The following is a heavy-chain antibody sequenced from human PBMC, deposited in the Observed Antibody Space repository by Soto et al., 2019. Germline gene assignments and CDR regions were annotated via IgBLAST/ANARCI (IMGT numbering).Heavy chain of an antibody. CDR3: ARRCYYGSGSYYNGNYYCYYYMDV. Sequence: PSETLSLTCAVYGGSFSGYYWSWIRQPPGKGLEWIGEINHSGSTNYNPSLKSRVTISVDTSKNQFSLKLSSVTAADTAVYYCARRCYYGSGSYYNGNYYCYYYMDVWGKGTTVTVSS. CDR1: GGSFSGYY. J-gene: IGHJ6*03. V-gene: IGHV4-34*01. CDR2: INHSGST. D-gene: IGHD3-10*01.